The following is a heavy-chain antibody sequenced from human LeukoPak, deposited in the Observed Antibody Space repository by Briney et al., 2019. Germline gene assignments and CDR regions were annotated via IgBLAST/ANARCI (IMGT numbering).Heavy chain of an antibody. D-gene: IGHD6-19*01. CDR2: FDPEDGET. CDR3: ATVAPLGQWLVHDY. Sequence: ASVKVSCKVSGYTLTELSMHWVRQAPGKGLEWMGGFDPEDGETIYAQKFQGRVTMTEDTSTDTAYMGLSSLRSEDTAVYYCATVAPLGQWLVHDYWGQGTLVTVSS. CDR1: GYTLTELS. V-gene: IGHV1-24*01. J-gene: IGHJ4*02.